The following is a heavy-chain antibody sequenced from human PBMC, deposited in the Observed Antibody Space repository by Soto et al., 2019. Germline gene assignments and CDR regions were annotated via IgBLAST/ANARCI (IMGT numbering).Heavy chain of an antibody. CDR3: AKERTYYDFWSGLSSYYYGMDR. CDR2: ISYDGSNK. CDR1: GFTFSSYG. D-gene: IGHD3-3*01. V-gene: IGHV3-30*18. Sequence: QVQLVESGGGVDQPGRSLRLSCAASGFTFSSYGMHWVRQAPGQGLEWVAVISYDGSNKYYADTVKGRFTISRDNSKNTLYLEMDSLRAEDTAVYYCAKERTYYDFWSGLSSYYYGMDRWGQGATVTVSS. J-gene: IGHJ6*02.